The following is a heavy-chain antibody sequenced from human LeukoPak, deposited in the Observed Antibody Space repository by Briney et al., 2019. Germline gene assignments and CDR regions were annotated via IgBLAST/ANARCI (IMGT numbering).Heavy chain of an antibody. CDR3: AKDLVDTAMVLGLLGY. CDR2: ISYDGSNK. D-gene: IGHD5-18*01. J-gene: IGHJ4*02. Sequence: GRSLRLSCAASGFTFSSYAMHWVRQAPGKGLEWVAVISYDGSNKYYADSVKGRFTISRDNSKNTLCLQMNSLRAEDTAVYYCAKDLVDTAMVLGLLGYWGQGTLVTVSS. CDR1: GFTFSSYA. V-gene: IGHV3-30*04.